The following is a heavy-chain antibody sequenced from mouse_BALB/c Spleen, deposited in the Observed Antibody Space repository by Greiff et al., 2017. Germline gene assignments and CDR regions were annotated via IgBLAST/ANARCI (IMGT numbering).Heavy chain of an antibody. D-gene: IGHD2-4*01. Sequence: EVQLQESGPDLVKPSQSLSLTCTVTGYSITSGYSWHWIRQFPGNKLEWMGNIHYSGSTKYNPSLNSRITITRDTSKNQFFLQLNSVTTEDTATYYCARGLDYDGYFDYWGQGTTLTVSS. CDR2: IHYSGST. CDR3: ARGLDYDGYFDY. J-gene: IGHJ2*01. V-gene: IGHV3-1*02. CDR1: GYSITSGYS.